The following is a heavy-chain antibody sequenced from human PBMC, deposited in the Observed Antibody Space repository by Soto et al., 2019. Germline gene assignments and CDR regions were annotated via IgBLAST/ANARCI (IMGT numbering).Heavy chain of an antibody. D-gene: IGHD1-1*01. CDR3: ARDLDFRSEYNWNEGYFDY. J-gene: IGHJ4*02. CDR2: IDPSGGST. CDR1: GYTFTSYY. V-gene: IGHV1-46*01. Sequence: QVQLVQSGAEVKKPGASVKVSCKASGYTFTSYYMHWVRQAPGQGLEWMGIIDPSGGSTSYAQKFQGRATMTRDTSTSTVYMELSSLRSDDTAVYYCARDLDFRSEYNWNEGYFDYWGQGTLVTVSS.